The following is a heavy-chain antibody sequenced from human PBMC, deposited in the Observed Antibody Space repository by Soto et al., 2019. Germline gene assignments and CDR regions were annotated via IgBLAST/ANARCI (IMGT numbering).Heavy chain of an antibody. CDR2: IRSKAYGGTT. CDR3: TRARYYYGSGSYLVY. J-gene: IGHJ4*02. Sequence: PGGSLRLSCTASGFTFGDYAMSWFRQAPGKGLEWVGFIRSKAYGGTTEYAASVKGRFTISRDDSKSIAYLQMNSLKTEDTAVYYCTRARYYYGSGSYLVYWGQGTLVTVSS. V-gene: IGHV3-49*03. D-gene: IGHD3-10*01. CDR1: GFTFGDYA.